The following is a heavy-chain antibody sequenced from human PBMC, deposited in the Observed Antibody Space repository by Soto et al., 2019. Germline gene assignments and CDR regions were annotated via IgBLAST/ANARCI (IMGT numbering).Heavy chain of an antibody. D-gene: IGHD6-13*01. CDR2: ISGSGSST. J-gene: IGHJ3*02. V-gene: IGHV3-23*01. Sequence: GSLRLSGAASGCNFSSYALTWVRQAPGKGLEWVSSISGSGSSTYYADSVEGRFTISRDNSNNTLFLQMNSLGAEDTAIYYCAKDPYSSSNDGFDIWGQGTMVTVSS. CDR3: AKDPYSSSNDGFDI. CDR1: GCNFSSYA.